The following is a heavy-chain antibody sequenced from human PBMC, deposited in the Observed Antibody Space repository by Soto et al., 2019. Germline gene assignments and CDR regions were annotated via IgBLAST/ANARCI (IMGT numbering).Heavy chain of an antibody. CDR1: GGSIRSNNW. J-gene: IGHJ4*02. V-gene: IGHV4-4*02. CDR3: ARVFSGRYSDY. CDR2: IFHSGST. Sequence: QVQLQESGPGLVKPSGTLSLTCAVSGGSIRSNNWWSWVRQPPGKGLEWIGEIFHSGSTNYNPSLTPRXTXSXXTSKTQFSLKLSSVTAADTAVYYWARVFSGRYSDYWGQGTLVTVSS. D-gene: IGHD1-26*01.